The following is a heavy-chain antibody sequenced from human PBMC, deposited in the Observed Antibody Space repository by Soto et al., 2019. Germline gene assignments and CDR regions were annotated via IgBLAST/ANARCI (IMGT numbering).Heavy chain of an antibody. CDR3: ARDLGEVSAL. CDR2: ISSSSHYI. D-gene: IGHD3-10*01. CDR1: GFRFSGST. Sequence: GSLRLSCVASGFRFSGSTMNWVRQAPGRGLNWVSSISSSSHYIYYADSLKGRFTISRDNAKNSLFLQMNSLRAEDKAVYYCARDLGEVSALWGQGTLVPVYS. V-gene: IGHV3-21*01. J-gene: IGHJ4*02.